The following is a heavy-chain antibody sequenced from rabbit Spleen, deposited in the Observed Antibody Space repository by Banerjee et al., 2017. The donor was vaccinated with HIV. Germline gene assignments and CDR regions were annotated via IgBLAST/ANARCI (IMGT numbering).Heavy chain of an antibody. V-gene: IGHV1S43*01. CDR3: AREGYVGYGYSL. D-gene: IGHD6-1*01. Sequence: QQQLEESGGGLVKPGGSLTLTCKASGLDFSSYWMGWVRQAPGKGLEWIGTIYTGSSGSTWYASWVNGRFTISRSTSLNTVDLKMTSLTAADTATYFCAREGYVGYGYSLWGPGTLVTVS. J-gene: IGHJ4*01. CDR2: IYTGSSGST. CDR1: GLDFSSYW.